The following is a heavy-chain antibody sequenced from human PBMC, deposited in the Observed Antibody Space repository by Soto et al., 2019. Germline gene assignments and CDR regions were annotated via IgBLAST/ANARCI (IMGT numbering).Heavy chain of an antibody. CDR2: IDSSSSTI. J-gene: IGHJ4*02. Sequence: EVQLVESGGGLVQPGGSLRLSCAASEFTFNSYAMNWVRQAPGKGLEWVAYIDSSSSTIFYADSVKGRFTISRDNVKNSPYLQMNSLRAEDTAVYYCARWDYYGSGLDYWGQGTLVTVST. D-gene: IGHD3-10*01. CDR1: EFTFNSYA. V-gene: IGHV3-48*01. CDR3: ARWDYYGSGLDY.